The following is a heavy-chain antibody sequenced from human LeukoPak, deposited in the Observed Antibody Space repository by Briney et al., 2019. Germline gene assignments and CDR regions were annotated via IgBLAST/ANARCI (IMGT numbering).Heavy chain of an antibody. V-gene: IGHV3-33*08. CDR2: ILSDGSKE. CDR3: ARDNDFWSGYYEAFGY. J-gene: IGHJ4*02. CDR1: GFTFSSYG. D-gene: IGHD3-3*01. Sequence: GRSLRLSCAASGFTFSSYGMHWVRQAPGKGLEWVAVILSDGSKEFYTDSVKGRFTISRDNAKNSLYLQVNSLRAEDTAVYYCARDNDFWSGYYEAFGYWGQGTLVTVSS.